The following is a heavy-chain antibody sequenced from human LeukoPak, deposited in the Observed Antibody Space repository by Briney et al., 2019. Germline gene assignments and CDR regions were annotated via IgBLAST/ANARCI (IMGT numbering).Heavy chain of an antibody. V-gene: IGHV4-39*01. D-gene: IGHD1-26*01. J-gene: IGHJ5*02. CDR2: IYYSGST. CDR3: ARHEYSGSYYGLSWFDP. Sequence: SETLSLTCTVSGGSISSSGYYWGWIRQPPGKGMEWIASIYYSGSTYYNPSLKSRVTISVDTSKNQLSLKLSSLTAADTAVYYCARHEYSGSYYGLSWFDPWGQGTLVTVSS. CDR1: GGSISSSGYY.